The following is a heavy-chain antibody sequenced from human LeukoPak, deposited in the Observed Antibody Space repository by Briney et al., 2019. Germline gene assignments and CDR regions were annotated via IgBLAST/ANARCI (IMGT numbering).Heavy chain of an antibody. J-gene: IGHJ6*02. V-gene: IGHV3-73*01. CDR2: IRSKANSYAT. Sequence: GGSLRLSCAASGFTFSGSAMHWVRQASGKGLEWVGRIRSKANSYATAYAASVKGRFTISRDDSKNTAYLQMNSLKTEDTAVYYCTRGPSGMDVWGQGTTVTVSS. CDR3: TRGPSGMDV. CDR1: GFTFSGSA.